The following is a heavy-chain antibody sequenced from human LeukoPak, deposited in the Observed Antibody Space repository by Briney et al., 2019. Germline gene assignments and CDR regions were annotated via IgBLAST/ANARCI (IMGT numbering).Heavy chain of an antibody. D-gene: IGHD1-26*01. CDR2: IKSKTDGGTT. CDR1: GFTFSNAW. CDR3: TADPYYSGSYLGGGFDP. V-gene: IGHV3-15*01. J-gene: IGHJ5*02. Sequence: GGSLRLSCAASGFTFSNAWMSWVRQAPGKGLEWVGRIKSKTDGGTTDYAAPVKSRFTISRDDSKNTLYLQMNSLKTEDTAVYYCTADPYYSGSYLGGGFDPWGQGTLVTVSS.